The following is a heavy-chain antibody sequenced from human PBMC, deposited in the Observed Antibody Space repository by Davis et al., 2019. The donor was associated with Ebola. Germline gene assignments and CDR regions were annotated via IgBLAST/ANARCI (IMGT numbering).Heavy chain of an antibody. CDR3: GRVCGNGCSGIDY. Sequence: MPGRSLRLSCAVSGGSIRTNWWSWVRQSPGKGLEWIGEIDHSGNTNYNPSLKSRVTISVDKSKNQFSLNLNSVTAADTAVYYCGRVCGNGCSGIDYWGQGTLVTVSS. V-gene: IGHV4-4*02. D-gene: IGHD2-21*02. J-gene: IGHJ4*02. CDR1: GGSIRTNW. CDR2: IDHSGNT.